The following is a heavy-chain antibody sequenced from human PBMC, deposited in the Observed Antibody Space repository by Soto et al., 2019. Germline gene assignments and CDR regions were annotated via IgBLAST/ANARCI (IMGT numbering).Heavy chain of an antibody. V-gene: IGHV1-2*04. Sequence: QVQLVQSGAEVKKPGASVKVSCKASGYTFIGYYIHWVRQAPGQGLEWMGWINPNSGGAKYSQKCQAWVTMTSDTSISTAYMELSRLKSDDTAVYYCARSWGGYDLGDYWGQGTLVTVSS. CDR1: GYTFIGYY. CDR3: ARSWGGYDLGDY. J-gene: IGHJ4*02. CDR2: INPNSGGA. D-gene: IGHD5-12*01.